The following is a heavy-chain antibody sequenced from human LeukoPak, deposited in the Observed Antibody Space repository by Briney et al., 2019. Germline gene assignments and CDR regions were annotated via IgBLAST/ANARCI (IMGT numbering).Heavy chain of an antibody. CDR3: AKDQYSRYYGMDV. CDR2: ISYDGNDK. D-gene: IGHD4-11*01. Sequence: PGRSLRLSCAASGFTFSPYGMHWVRQAPGKGLEWVAVISYDGNDKYYADSVKGRFTISRDNSKNTLFLQMNSLRAEDTAVYFCAKDQYSRYYGMDVWGQGTTVTVSS. V-gene: IGHV3-30*18. J-gene: IGHJ6*02. CDR1: GFTFSPYG.